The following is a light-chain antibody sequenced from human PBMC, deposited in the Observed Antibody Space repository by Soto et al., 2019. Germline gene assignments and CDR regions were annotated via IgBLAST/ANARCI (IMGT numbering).Light chain of an antibody. CDR3: QQYGSSRPVLT. CDR2: GAS. CDR1: QSVSSSY. Sequence: EIVLTQSPGTLSMSPGERDTLSCRASQSVSSSYLAWYQQKPGQTPRLLIYGASSRATGIPDRLSGSGSGNDFTLTIRRLEPEVFAVYSCQQYGSSRPVLTFGGGTKVGIK. V-gene: IGKV3-20*01. J-gene: IGKJ4*01.